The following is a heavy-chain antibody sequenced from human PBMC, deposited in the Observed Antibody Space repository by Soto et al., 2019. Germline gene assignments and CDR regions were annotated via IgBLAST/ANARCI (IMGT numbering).Heavy chain of an antibody. D-gene: IGHD6-6*01. Sequence: GASVKVSCKASGGTFSSYAISWVRQAPGQGLEWMGGIIPIFGTANYAQKFQGRVTITADESTSTAYMELSSLRSGDTAGYYCWRDCGDCSSSPGTTYRFDDWGQGTLVTVSS. V-gene: IGHV1-69*13. J-gene: IGHJ4*02. CDR1: GGTFSSYA. CDR2: IIPIFGTA. CDR3: WRDCGDCSSSPGTTYRFDD.